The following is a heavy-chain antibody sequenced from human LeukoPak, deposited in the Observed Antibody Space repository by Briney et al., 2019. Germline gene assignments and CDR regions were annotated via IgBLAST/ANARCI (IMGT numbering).Heavy chain of an antibody. CDR2: IKQDGSEK. CDR1: GFTFSSYW. Sequence: PGGSLRLSCAASGFTFSSYWMSWVRQAPGKGLEWGANIKQDGSEKYYVDSVKGRFTISRDNAKNSLYLQMNSLRAEDTAVYYCARDDRVTAIPFDYWGQGTLVTVSS. CDR3: ARDDRVTAIPFDY. D-gene: IGHD2-21*02. J-gene: IGHJ4*02. V-gene: IGHV3-7*01.